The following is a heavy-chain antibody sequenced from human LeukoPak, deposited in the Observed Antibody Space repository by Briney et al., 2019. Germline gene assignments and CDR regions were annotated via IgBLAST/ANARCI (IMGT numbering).Heavy chain of an antibody. J-gene: IGHJ4*02. CDR3: ARGTYGPDFDY. V-gene: IGHV4-61*01. CDR2: IYYSGST. D-gene: IGHD3-10*01. CDR1: GGSVSSGSYY. Sequence: PSETLSLTCTVSGGSVSSGSYYWSWIRQPPGKGLEWIGYIYYSGSTNYNPSLKSRVTISADTSKNQVSLKLTSVTAADTAVYYCARGTYGPDFDYWGQGTLVTVSS.